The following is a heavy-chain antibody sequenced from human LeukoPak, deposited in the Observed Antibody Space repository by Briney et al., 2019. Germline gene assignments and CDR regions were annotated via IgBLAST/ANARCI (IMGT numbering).Heavy chain of an antibody. CDR1: GYTFTSYD. Sequence: ASVKVSCKAPGYTFTSYDINWVRQATGQGLEWMGWMNPNSGNTGYAQKFQGRVTITRNTSISTAYMELSSLRSEDTAVYYRARERTSLDYWGQGTLVTVSS. CDR3: ARERTSLDY. J-gene: IGHJ4*02. V-gene: IGHV1-8*03. D-gene: IGHD1-1*01. CDR2: MNPNSGNT.